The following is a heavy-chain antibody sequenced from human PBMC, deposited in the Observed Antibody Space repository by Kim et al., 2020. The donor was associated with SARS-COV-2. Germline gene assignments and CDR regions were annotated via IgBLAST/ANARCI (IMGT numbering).Heavy chain of an antibody. D-gene: IGHD2-15*01. Sequence: SGPTLVNPTQTLTLTCTFSGFSLTTREMCVTWIRQPPGKALEWLARSDWDNDKFYSTSLKTRLTISRDTSKNQVVLTMTNMDPVDTATYYCARRRGARQQGGYFDYWGQGTLVTVSS. CDR3: ARRRGARQQGGYFDY. J-gene: IGHJ4*02. V-gene: IGHV2-70*17. CDR1: GFSLTTREMC. CDR2: SDWDNDK.